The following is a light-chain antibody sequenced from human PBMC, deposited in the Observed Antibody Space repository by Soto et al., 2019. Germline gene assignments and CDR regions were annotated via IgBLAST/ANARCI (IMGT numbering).Light chain of an antibody. J-gene: IGLJ2*01. Sequence: QSVLTQPASVSGSPGQSITISCSGSSSDIGGYNYVSWYQHHPGKAPKLIIYEVTYRPSGVSYRFSGSRSGNTASLTISGLQADDEADYYCTSYTNTSVYVLFGGWTKLTVL. V-gene: IGLV2-14*01. CDR3: TSYTNTSVYVL. CDR2: EVT. CDR1: SSDIGGYNY.